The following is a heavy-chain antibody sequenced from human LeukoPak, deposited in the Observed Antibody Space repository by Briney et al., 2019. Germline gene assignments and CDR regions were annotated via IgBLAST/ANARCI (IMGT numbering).Heavy chain of an antibody. CDR2: IYYSGST. CDR3: ARDANGVSYNWFDP. Sequence: SETLSLTCTVSGGSISSYYWSWIRQPPGKGLEWIGYIYYSGSTNYNPFLKSRVTISVDTSKNQFSLKLSSVTAADTAVYYCARDANGVSYNWFDPWGQGTLVTVSS. CDR1: GGSISSYY. V-gene: IGHV4-59*01. D-gene: IGHD2-8*01. J-gene: IGHJ5*02.